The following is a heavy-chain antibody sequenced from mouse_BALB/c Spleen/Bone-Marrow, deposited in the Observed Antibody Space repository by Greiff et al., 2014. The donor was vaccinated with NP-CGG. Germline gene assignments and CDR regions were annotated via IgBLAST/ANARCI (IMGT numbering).Heavy chain of an antibody. Sequence: VTLKESGAELVKPGASVKLSCTASGFNIKDTYMHWVKQRPEQGLEWIGRIDPANGNTKYDPKFQGKATITADTSSNTAYLQLSSLTSEDTAVYYCASYYRYDRRFAYWGQGTLVTASA. CDR3: ASYYRYDRRFAY. D-gene: IGHD2-14*01. J-gene: IGHJ3*01. CDR1: GFNIKDTY. CDR2: IDPANGNT. V-gene: IGHV14-3*02.